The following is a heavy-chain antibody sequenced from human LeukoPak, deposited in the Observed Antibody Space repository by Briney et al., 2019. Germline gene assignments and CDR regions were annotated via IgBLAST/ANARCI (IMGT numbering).Heavy chain of an antibody. CDR2: IYHTGST. Sequence: SQTLSLTCTVSGGSITSGGYYWSWIRQHPGKGLEWIGYIYHTGSTYYNPSLKSRISMSLDTSKNQFSLRLSSVTAADTAVYYCARAGYSGYDCNFDYWGQGTLVTVSS. CDR3: ARAGYSGYDCNFDY. D-gene: IGHD5-12*01. V-gene: IGHV4-31*03. CDR1: GGSITSGGYY. J-gene: IGHJ4*02.